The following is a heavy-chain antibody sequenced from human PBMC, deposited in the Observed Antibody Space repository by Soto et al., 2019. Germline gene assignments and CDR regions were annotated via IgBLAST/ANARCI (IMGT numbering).Heavy chain of an antibody. J-gene: IGHJ6*02. V-gene: IGHV4-31*03. CDR3: AGTMIVVSSVGTHLISDYYGMDV. D-gene: IGHD3-22*01. CDR2: IYYSGST. CDR1: GGSISSGGYY. Sequence: RSDTQSVTRTVSGGSISSGGYYWSWISQHPGKGLEWIGYIYYSGSTYYNPSLKSRVTISVDTSKNQFSLKLSSVTAAVTAVYYCAGTMIVVSSVGTHLISDYYGMDVWGQGTTVTVSS.